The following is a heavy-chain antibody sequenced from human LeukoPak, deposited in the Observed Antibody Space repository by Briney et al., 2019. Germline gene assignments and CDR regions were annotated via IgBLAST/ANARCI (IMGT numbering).Heavy chain of an antibody. Sequence: GGSLRLSCAASGFTFDDYAMHWVRQAPGKGLEWVSGISWNSGSIGYADSVKGRFTISRDNAKNSLYLQMNSLRAEDTALYYCAKDVTYYYDSSGYFDYWGQGTLVTVSS. CDR3: AKDVTYYYDSSGYFDY. D-gene: IGHD3-22*01. J-gene: IGHJ4*02. CDR1: GFTFDDYA. V-gene: IGHV3-9*01. CDR2: ISWNSGSI.